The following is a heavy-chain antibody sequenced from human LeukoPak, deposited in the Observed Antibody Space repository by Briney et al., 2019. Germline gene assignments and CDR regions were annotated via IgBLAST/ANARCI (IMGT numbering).Heavy chain of an antibody. D-gene: IGHD5-18*01. V-gene: IGHV3-48*03. CDR2: ISSSGSII. CDR1: GFTFNSYE. Sequence: PGGSLRLSCAASGFTFNSYEMNWVPQAPGKGLEWISYISSSGSIIKYADSVKGRFTISRDNAKNSLYLQMNSLGAEDTAVYYCARDGDPGYSSGTAWFDPWGQGTLVTVSS. CDR3: ARDGDPGYSSGTAWFDP. J-gene: IGHJ5*02.